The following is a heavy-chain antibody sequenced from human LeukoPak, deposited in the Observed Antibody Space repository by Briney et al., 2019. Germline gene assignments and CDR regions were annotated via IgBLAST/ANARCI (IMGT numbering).Heavy chain of an antibody. CDR2: IYPRDSDT. CDR1: GYGFTSHW. J-gene: IGHJ4*02. V-gene: IGHV5-51*01. D-gene: IGHD4/OR15-4a*01. Sequence: GESLKISCKGSGYGFTSHWIGWVRQMPGRGLEWMGIIYPRDSDTKYSPSFRGQVTISADKSISTSYLQWSSLKASDTAMYYCAGLATATVLPKDDYWGQGTLVTVSS. CDR3: AGLATATVLPKDDY.